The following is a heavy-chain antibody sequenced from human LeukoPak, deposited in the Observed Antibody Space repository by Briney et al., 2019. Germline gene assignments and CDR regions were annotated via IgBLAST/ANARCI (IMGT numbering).Heavy chain of an antibody. Sequence: GESLKISCKGSGFIFTNYWIGWVRQMPGKGLEWMGIIYPGDSDTRYSPSFQGQVTISADKSISTAYLQWSSLKASDTAMYYCARHHGYSYGQPYYYYYYYMDVWGKGTTVTVSS. CDR2: IYPGDSDT. CDR3: ARHHGYSYGQPYYYYYYYMDV. D-gene: IGHD5-18*01. CDR1: GFIFTNYW. J-gene: IGHJ6*03. V-gene: IGHV5-51*01.